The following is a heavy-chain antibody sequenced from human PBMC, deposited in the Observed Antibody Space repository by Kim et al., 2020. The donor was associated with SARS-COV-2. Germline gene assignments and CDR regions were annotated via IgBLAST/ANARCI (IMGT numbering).Heavy chain of an antibody. CDR3: AKVPYYYDSSGYRDAFD. Sequence: GGSLRLSCAASGFTFSSYGMHWVRQAPGKGLEWVAVISYDGSNKYYADSVKGRFTISRDNSKNTLYLQMNSLRAEDTAVYYCAKVPYYYDSSGYRDAFD. V-gene: IGHV3-30*18. J-gene: IGHJ3*02. D-gene: IGHD3-22*01. CDR1: GFTFSSYG. CDR2: ISYDGSNK.